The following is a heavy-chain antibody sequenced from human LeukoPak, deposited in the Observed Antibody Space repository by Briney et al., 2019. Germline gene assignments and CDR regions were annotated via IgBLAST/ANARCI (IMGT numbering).Heavy chain of an antibody. D-gene: IGHD3-22*01. CDR3: ARQIITMIVTRTAFDI. J-gene: IGHJ3*02. CDR2: ISSSGSTI. Sequence: GGSLRLSCAASGFTFSDYYMSWIRQAPGNGLEWVSYISSSGSTIYYADSVKGRFTISRDNAKNSLYLQMNSLRAEDTAVYYCARQIITMIVTRTAFDIWGQGTMVTVSS. CDR1: GFTFSDYY. V-gene: IGHV3-11*01.